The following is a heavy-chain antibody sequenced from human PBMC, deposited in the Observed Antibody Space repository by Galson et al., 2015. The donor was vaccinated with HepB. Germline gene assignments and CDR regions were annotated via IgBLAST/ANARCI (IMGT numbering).Heavy chain of an antibody. Sequence: CAISGDSVSSNSAAWNWIRQSPSRGLEWLGRTYYRSKWYNDYAVSVKSRITINPDTSKNQFSLQLNSVTPEDTAVYYCARDEVGATSYYYYGMDVWGQGTTVTVSS. D-gene: IGHD1-26*01. V-gene: IGHV6-1*01. CDR2: TYYRSKWYN. CDR1: GDSVSSNSAA. J-gene: IGHJ6*02. CDR3: ARDEVGATSYYYYGMDV.